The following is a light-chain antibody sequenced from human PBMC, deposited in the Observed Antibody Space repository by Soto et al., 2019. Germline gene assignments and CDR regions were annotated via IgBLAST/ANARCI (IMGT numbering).Light chain of an antibody. Sequence: QLVLTQPRSVSGSPGQSVTISCTGTSSDVGAYNYVSWYQHHPGKAPKVMIYDVSGRPSGVPDRFSGSKSDNKASLTISGLQAEDEADYYCCSYAGSYSWVFGGGTKVTVL. CDR1: SSDVGAYNY. CDR3: CSYAGSYSWV. J-gene: IGLJ3*02. V-gene: IGLV2-11*01. CDR2: DVS.